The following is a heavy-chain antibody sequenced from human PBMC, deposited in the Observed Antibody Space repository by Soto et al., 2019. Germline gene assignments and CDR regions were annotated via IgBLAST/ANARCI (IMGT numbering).Heavy chain of an antibody. CDR1: GYTFTGYY. CDR3: ARDLSARVTMAPPLYNWFDP. CDR2: INPNSGDT. J-gene: IGHJ5*02. Sequence: ASVKVSCKASGYTFTGYYMHWVRQAPGQGLEWMGWINPNSGDTNYAQKFQGRVTMTRDTSISTAYMELSRLRSDDTAVYYCARDLSARVTMAPPLYNWFDPWGQGTLVTVSS. V-gene: IGHV1-2*02. D-gene: IGHD3-10*01.